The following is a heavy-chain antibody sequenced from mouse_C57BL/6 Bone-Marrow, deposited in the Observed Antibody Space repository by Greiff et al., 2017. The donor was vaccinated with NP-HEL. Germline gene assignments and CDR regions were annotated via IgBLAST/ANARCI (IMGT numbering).Heavy chain of an antibody. J-gene: IGHJ4*01. Sequence: EVQLVESGGGLVKPGGSLKLSCAASGFTFSSYAMSWVRQTPEKRLEWVATISDGGSYTYYPDNVKGRFTISRDNAKNNLYLQMSHLKSEDTAMDYCARDRGSSYYYAMDYWGQGTSVTVSS. V-gene: IGHV5-4*01. D-gene: IGHD1-1*01. CDR1: GFTFSSYA. CDR2: ISDGGSYT. CDR3: ARDRGSSYYYAMDY.